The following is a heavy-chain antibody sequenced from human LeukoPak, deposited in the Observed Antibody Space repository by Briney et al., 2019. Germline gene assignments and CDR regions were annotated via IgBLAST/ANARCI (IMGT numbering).Heavy chain of an antibody. CDR2: IYYSGST. J-gene: IGHJ3*02. CDR1: GGSISSYY. CDR3: ARERARAFDI. V-gene: IGHV4-59*01. Sequence: SETLSLTCTVSGGSISSYYWSWIRQPPGKGLEWIGYIYYSGSTNYTPSLKSRVTISVDTSKNQFSLKLSSVTAADTAVYYCARERARAFDIWGQGTMVTVSS.